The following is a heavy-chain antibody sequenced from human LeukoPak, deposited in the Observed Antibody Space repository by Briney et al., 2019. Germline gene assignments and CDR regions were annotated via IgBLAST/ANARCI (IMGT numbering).Heavy chain of an antibody. D-gene: IGHD6-19*01. CDR2: INHSGST. CDR1: GGSFSGYY. V-gene: IGHV4-34*01. J-gene: IGHJ5*02. CDR3: AREDKWLRLNWFDP. Sequence: SETLSLTCAAYGGSFSGYYWSWIRQPPGKGLEWIGEINHSGSTNYNPSLKSRVTISVDTSNNQFSLKLSSVTAADTAVYYCAREDKWLRLNWFDPWGQGTLVTVSS.